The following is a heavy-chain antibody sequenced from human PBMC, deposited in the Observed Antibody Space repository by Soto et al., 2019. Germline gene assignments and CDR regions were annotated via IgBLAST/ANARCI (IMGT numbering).Heavy chain of an antibody. CDR2: IYYSGST. Sequence: QVQLQESGPGLVKPSETLSLTCTVSGGSISSYYWSWIRQPPGKGLEWIGYIYYSGSTNYNPSLKSRVTISVDTSKNQFSLKLSSVTAADTAVYYCARGWKYYDSSGYPDAFDIWGQGTMVTVSS. CDR3: ARGWKYYDSSGYPDAFDI. CDR1: GGSISSYY. V-gene: IGHV4-59*01. J-gene: IGHJ3*02. D-gene: IGHD3-22*01.